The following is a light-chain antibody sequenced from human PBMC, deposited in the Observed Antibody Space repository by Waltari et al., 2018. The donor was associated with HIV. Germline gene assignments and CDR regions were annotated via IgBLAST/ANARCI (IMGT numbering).Light chain of an antibody. CDR2: VVT. V-gene: IGLV2-8*01. J-gene: IGLJ1*01. Sequence: QSALTQPPSASGSPGQSVTISCTGTSSDVGGYNYVSWYQQHPDNAPKLMIYVVTKRPSGVPYRFSGSKSGDTASRTTSGLQAEYDADYYCSSYAGINAFVYGTGTKVTVL. CDR3: SSYAGINAFV. CDR1: SSDVGGYNY.